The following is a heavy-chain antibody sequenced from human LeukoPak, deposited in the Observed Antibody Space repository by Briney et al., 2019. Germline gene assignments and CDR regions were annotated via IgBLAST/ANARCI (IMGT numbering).Heavy chain of an antibody. D-gene: IGHD6-13*01. V-gene: IGHV3-21*01. Sequence: GGSLRLSCAASGFTFSSYGMNWVRQAPGKGLEWVSSISSSSSYIYYADSVKGRFTISRDNAKNSPYLQMNSLRAEDTAVYYCARGRQQLVHYYFDYWGQGTLVTVSS. J-gene: IGHJ4*02. CDR1: GFTFSSYG. CDR3: ARGRQQLVHYYFDY. CDR2: ISSSSSYI.